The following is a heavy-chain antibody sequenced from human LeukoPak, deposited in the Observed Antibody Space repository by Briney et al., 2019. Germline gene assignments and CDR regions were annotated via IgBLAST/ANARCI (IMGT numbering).Heavy chain of an antibody. CDR3: ARDMQEYYDILTGYSPGAFDI. Sequence: SETLSLTCAVYGGSFSGYYWSWIRQPPGKGLEWIGEINHSGSTNYNPSLKSRVTISVDTSKNQFSLKLSSVTAADTAVYYCARDMQEYYDILTGYSPGAFDIWGQGTMVTVSS. D-gene: IGHD3-9*01. V-gene: IGHV4-34*01. CDR1: GGSFSGYY. CDR2: INHSGST. J-gene: IGHJ3*02.